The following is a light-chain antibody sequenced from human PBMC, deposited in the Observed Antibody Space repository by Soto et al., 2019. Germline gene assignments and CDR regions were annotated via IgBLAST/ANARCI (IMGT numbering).Light chain of an antibody. J-gene: IGLJ1*01. V-gene: IGLV2-23*02. Sequence: QSVLTQPPSASGTPGQRVTISCSGRFSNIGSNYVYWYQQHPGKAPKLIIYEVTERPSGVSSRFSGSKSGNTASLTVSGLQADDEADYHCCSFAGSNPFPYVFGTGTKVTVL. CDR1: FSNIGSNY. CDR2: EVT. CDR3: CSFAGSNPFPYV.